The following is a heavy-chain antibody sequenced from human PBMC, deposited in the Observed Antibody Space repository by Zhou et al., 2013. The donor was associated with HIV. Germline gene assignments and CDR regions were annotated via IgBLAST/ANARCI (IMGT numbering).Heavy chain of an antibody. V-gene: IGHV4-4*07. D-gene: IGHD3-10*01. CDR1: GGSITDFY. CDR3: ARDRKFGWFDP. CDR2: LYTSGTI. Sequence: QVQLQESGPGLVKPSETLSLTCSVSGGSITDFYWSWIRQPAGKGLEWIGRLYTSGTINYNPSLKSRVTMSVDKSKNQLSLRLESVTAADTATYYCARDRKFGWFDPRATEPGTXSPQ. J-gene: IGHJ5*01.